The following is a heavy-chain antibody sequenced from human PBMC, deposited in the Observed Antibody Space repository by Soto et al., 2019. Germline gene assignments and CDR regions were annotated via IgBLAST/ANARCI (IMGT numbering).Heavy chain of an antibody. D-gene: IGHD1-26*01. CDR1: GGSVSSGSYY. V-gene: IGHV4-61*01. Sequence: SETLSLTCTVSGGSVSSGSYYWSWIRQPPGKGLEWIGYIYHSGSTNYNPSLKSRVTISVDTSKNQFSLKLSSVTAADTAVYYCARGSYLDYGMDVWGQGTTVTVSS. CDR3: ARGSYLDYGMDV. J-gene: IGHJ6*02. CDR2: IYHSGST.